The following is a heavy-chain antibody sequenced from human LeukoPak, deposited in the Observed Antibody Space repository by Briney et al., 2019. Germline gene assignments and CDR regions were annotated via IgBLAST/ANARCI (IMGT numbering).Heavy chain of an antibody. CDR1: GGSISSGGYY. J-gene: IGHJ4*02. CDR3: ARQIRGWTGYFDY. CDR2: IYYSGST. D-gene: IGHD3/OR15-3a*01. V-gene: IGHV4-61*08. Sequence: SQTLSLTCTVSGGSISSGGYYWSWIRQRPGKGLEWIGYIYYSGSTNYNPSLKSRVTISVDTSKNQFSLKLSSMTAADTAVYYCARQIRGWTGYFDYWGQGTLVTVSS.